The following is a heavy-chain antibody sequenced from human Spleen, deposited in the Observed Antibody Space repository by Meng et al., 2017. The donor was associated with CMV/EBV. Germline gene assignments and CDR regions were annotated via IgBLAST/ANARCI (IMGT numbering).Heavy chain of an antibody. CDR2: ISSSSSYI. J-gene: IGHJ4*02. CDR3: ARDSSSWYGGGY. Sequence: EVQLVESGGGLVKAGGSLRRSCAASGFTFSSYSMNWVRQAPGKGLEWVSSISSSSSYIYYADSVKGRFTISRDNAKNSLYLQMNSLRAEDTAVYYCARDSSSWYGGGYWGQGTLVTVS. CDR1: GFTFSSYS. D-gene: IGHD6-13*01. V-gene: IGHV3-21*01.